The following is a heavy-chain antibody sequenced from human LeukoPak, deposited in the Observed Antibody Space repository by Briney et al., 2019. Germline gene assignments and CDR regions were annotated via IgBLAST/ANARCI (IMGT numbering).Heavy chain of an antibody. CDR3: ARQIVVVPADLNYYYYYMDV. Sequence: GESLKISCKGSGYSFTSYWIGWVRQMPGKGLEWMGIIYPGGSDTRYSPSFQGQVTISADKSISTAYLQWSSLKASDTAMYYCARQIVVVPADLNYYYYYMDVWGKGTTVTVSS. CDR2: IYPGGSDT. V-gene: IGHV5-51*01. J-gene: IGHJ6*03. D-gene: IGHD2-2*01. CDR1: GYSFTSYW.